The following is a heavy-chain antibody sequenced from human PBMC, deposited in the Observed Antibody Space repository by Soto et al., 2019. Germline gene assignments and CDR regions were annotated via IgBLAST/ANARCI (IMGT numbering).Heavy chain of an antibody. CDR1: GGTFSSYA. Sequence: QVQLVQSGAEVKKPGSSVKVSCKASGGTFSSYAISWVRQAPGQGLEWMGGIIPIFGTPDYAQKFQGRVTITADESTSIAYMELSSLRSEDTAVYYCAFTLSANYYYGMDVWGQGTTVTVSS. CDR2: IIPIFGTP. CDR3: AFTLSANYYYGMDV. V-gene: IGHV1-69*12. J-gene: IGHJ6*02. D-gene: IGHD3-16*01.